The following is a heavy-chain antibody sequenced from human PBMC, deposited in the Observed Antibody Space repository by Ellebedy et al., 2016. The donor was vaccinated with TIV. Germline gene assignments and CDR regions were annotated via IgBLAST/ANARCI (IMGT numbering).Heavy chain of an antibody. Sequence: ASVKVSCKASGYTFTSYGISWVRQAPGQGLEWMGWISAYNGNTNYAQKLQGRVTMTTDTSTSTAYMELRSLRSDDTAVYYCARVLDGGYCSSTSCYAGDVWGQGTTVTVSS. CDR1: GYTFTSYG. CDR2: ISAYNGNT. V-gene: IGHV1-18*04. CDR3: ARVLDGGYCSSTSCYAGDV. J-gene: IGHJ6*02. D-gene: IGHD2-2*01.